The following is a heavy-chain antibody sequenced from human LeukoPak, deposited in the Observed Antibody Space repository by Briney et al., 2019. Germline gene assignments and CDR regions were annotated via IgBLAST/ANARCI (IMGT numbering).Heavy chain of an antibody. J-gene: IGHJ5*02. CDR3: ARVGGCSGGSCYPHWFDP. CDR2: IYYSART. D-gene: IGHD2-15*01. Sequence: SETLSLTCTVSGGSISSYYWSWIRQPPGKGLEWIGDIYYSARTNYTPSLKSRVTISVDTSKNQFSLKLSSVTAADTAVYYCARVGGCSGGSCYPHWFDPWGQGTLVTVCS. V-gene: IGHV4-59*01. CDR1: GGSISSYY.